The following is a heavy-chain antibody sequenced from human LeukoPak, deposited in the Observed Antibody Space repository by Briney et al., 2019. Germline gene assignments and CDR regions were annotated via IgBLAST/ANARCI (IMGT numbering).Heavy chain of an antibody. Sequence: GESLKISCKASGDRFTSYWIGWVRQMPGKGLEWMGIIYPGDSDTRYSPSFQGQVTISADKSISTAYLQWSSLKASDTAMYYCARIGSAMVDAFDIWGQGTMVTVSS. CDR1: GDRFTSYW. J-gene: IGHJ3*02. D-gene: IGHD5-18*01. V-gene: IGHV5-51*01. CDR2: IYPGDSDT. CDR3: ARIGSAMVDAFDI.